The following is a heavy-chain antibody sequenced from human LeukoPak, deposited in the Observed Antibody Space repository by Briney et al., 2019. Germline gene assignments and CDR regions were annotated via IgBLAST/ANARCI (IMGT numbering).Heavy chain of an antibody. CDR2: IYYSGST. CDR1: AGSVSSGSYY. Sequence: SETLSLTCTVSAGSVSSGSYYWSWIRQPPGKGLEWIGYIYYSGSTTYNPSLKSRVTMSVDTSKNKFSLKLNSLTAADTAVYFCATRIGGGTSYYFDYWGQGSLVTVSS. V-gene: IGHV4-61*01. J-gene: IGHJ4*02. D-gene: IGHD6-6*01. CDR3: ATRIGGGTSYYFDY.